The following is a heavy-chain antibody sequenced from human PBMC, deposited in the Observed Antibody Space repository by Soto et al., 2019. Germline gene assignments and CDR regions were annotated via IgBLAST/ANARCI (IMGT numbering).Heavy chain of an antibody. CDR1: GGTFSSYA. Sequence: ASVKVSCKASGGTFSSYAISWVRQAPGQGLEWMGGIIPIFGTANYAQKFQGRVTITADESTSTAYMELSSLRSEDTAVYYCARDSEGYDYVSGWFDPWGQGTLVTVSS. CDR3: ARDSEGYDYVSGWFDP. D-gene: IGHD3-16*01. V-gene: IGHV1-69*13. CDR2: IIPIFGTA. J-gene: IGHJ5*02.